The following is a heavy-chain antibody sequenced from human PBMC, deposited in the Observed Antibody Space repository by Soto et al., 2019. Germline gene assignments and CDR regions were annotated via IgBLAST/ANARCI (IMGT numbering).Heavy chain of an antibody. J-gene: IGHJ6*02. D-gene: IGHD2-15*01. CDR2: IYYSGIT. Sequence: QVQLQESGPGLVTPSQTLSLTCTVSGCSISSGCYYWSGLRQHPGKGLEWIGYIYYSGITYYNPSLTSRVALSEPTSKNQFTLKLSSVTAANTAVYYCARGVGGSYIYDGMDVWGQGTTVTVSS. V-gene: IGHV4-31*03. CDR3: ARGVGGSYIYDGMDV. CDR1: GCSISSGCYY.